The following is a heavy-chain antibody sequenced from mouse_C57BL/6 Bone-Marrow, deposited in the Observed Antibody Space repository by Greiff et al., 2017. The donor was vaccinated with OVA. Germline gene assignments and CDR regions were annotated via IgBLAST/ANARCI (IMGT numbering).Heavy chain of an antibody. D-gene: IGHD1-1*01. CDR1: GFTFSSYA. V-gene: IGHV5-4*01. CDR2: ISDGGSYT. Sequence: DVQLQESGGGLVKPGGSLKLSCAASGFTFSSYAMSWVRQTPEKRLEWVATISDGGSYTYYPDTVKGRFTISRDNAKNNLYLQMSHLKSEDTAMYYCAREAFMPGGYWGQGTTLTVSS. CDR3: AREAFMPGGY. J-gene: IGHJ2*01.